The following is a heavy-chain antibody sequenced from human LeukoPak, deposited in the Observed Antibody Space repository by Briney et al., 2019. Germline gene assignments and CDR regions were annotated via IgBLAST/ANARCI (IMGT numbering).Heavy chain of an antibody. V-gene: IGHV3-23*01. J-gene: IGHJ4*02. D-gene: IGHD3-22*01. CDR2: ISDSGAYT. CDR1: GVTFSSHA. Sequence: GGSLRLSCAASGVTFSSHAMTWVRQAPGKGLEWVSAISDSGAYTHYADSVKGRFIISRDNSKNTLYLQMNSLRAEDTAVYYCAKEFYYDSSGFPSLYFDFWGQGTLVTVSS. CDR3: AKEFYYDSSGFPSLYFDF.